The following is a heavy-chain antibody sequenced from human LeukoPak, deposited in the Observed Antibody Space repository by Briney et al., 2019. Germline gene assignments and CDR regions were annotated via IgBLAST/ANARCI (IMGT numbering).Heavy chain of an antibody. D-gene: IGHD3-22*01. CDR3: ARESKSYNGSGYYHDY. CDR2: IYTSGST. J-gene: IGHJ4*02. Sequence: SETLSLTCSVPGGSIRNYFWRWIRQPAGKGLEWIGRIYTSGSTDYNPSLRSRVTMSVDTSRNQFSLKLTSVTAADTAVYYCARESKSYNGSGYYHDYWGQGTLVTVSS. CDR1: GGSIRNYF. V-gene: IGHV4-4*07.